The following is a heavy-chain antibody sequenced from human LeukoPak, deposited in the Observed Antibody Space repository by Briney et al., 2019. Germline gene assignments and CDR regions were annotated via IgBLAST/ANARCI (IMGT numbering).Heavy chain of an antibody. J-gene: IGHJ4*02. Sequence: GASVKVSCKASGYTFTSYGISWVRQAPGQGLEWMGWISAYNGNTNYAQKLQGRVTMTRDTSTSTVYMELSSLRSEDTAVYYCARELQPSYNWKEGHTADYWGQGTLVTVSS. V-gene: IGHV1-18*01. CDR1: GYTFTSYG. D-gene: IGHD1-20*01. CDR2: ISAYNGNT. CDR3: ARELQPSYNWKEGHTADY.